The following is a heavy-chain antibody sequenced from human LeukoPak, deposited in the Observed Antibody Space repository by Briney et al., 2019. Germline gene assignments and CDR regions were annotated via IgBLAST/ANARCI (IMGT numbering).Heavy chain of an antibody. Sequence: GGSLRLSCAASGFTFNNYAMSWVRQAPGKGLEWVSGISGSNNSTYYADSVKGRFTISRDNSKNTLYLQMNRLRAEDTAVYYCAKGRREDIAVAGQDYWGQGTLVTVSS. CDR1: GFTFNNYA. D-gene: IGHD6-19*01. J-gene: IGHJ4*02. CDR3: AKGRREDIAVAGQDY. V-gene: IGHV3-23*01. CDR2: ISGSNNST.